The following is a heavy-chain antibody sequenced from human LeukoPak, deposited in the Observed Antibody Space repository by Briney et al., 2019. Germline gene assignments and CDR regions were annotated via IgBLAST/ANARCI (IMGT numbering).Heavy chain of an antibody. J-gene: IGHJ4*02. D-gene: IGHD3-22*01. CDR3: ARHGLYYYDSSGRTGSFFDY. Sequence: RGESLKISCKGSGSRFTSYWIGWVRQVPGKGLEWMGIIYPGDSDTRYSPSFQGQVTISADKSISTAYLQWSSLKASDTAMYYCARHGLYYYDSSGRTGSFFDYWGQGTLVTVSS. CDR2: IYPGDSDT. V-gene: IGHV5-51*01. CDR1: GSRFTSYW.